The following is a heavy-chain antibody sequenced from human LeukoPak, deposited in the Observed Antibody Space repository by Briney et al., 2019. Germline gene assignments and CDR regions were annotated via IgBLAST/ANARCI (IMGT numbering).Heavy chain of an antibody. D-gene: IGHD3-10*01. CDR1: GYTLTELS. CDR3: ASSLLWFGESRKDWFDP. CDR2: FDPEDGET. J-gene: IGHJ5*02. V-gene: IGHV1-24*01. Sequence: ASVKVSCKVSGYTLTELSVHWVRQAPGKGLEWMGGFDPEDGETIYAQKFQGRVTMTEDTSTDTAYMELSSLRSEDTAVYYCASSLLWFGESRKDWFDPWGQGTLVTVSS.